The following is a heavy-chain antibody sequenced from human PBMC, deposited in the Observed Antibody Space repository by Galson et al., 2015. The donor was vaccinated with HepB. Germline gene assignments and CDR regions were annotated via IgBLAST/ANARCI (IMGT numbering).Heavy chain of an antibody. CDR1: GYTFTSYA. CDR2: INAGNGNT. D-gene: IGHD1-26*01. J-gene: IGHJ3*02. CDR3: ARGWELPHDAFDI. V-gene: IGHV1-3*01. Sequence: SCKASGYTFTSYAMHWVRQAPGQRLEWMGWINAGNGNTKYSQKFQGRVTITRDTSASTAYMELSSLRSEDTAVYYCARGWELPHDAFDIWGQGTMVTVSS.